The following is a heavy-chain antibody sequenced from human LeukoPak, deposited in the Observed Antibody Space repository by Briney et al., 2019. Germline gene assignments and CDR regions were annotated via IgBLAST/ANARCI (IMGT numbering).Heavy chain of an antibody. CDR3: AKDITVSQWLRHYYYGMDV. Sequence: GGSLRLSCAASGFTFDDYAMHWVRQAPGKGLEWISLISGDGGSTYYADSVKGRFTISRDNSKDSLYLQMNSLRTEDTALYYCAKDITVSQWLRHYYYGMDVWGQGTTVTVSS. CDR1: GFTFDDYA. J-gene: IGHJ6*02. D-gene: IGHD6-19*01. V-gene: IGHV3-43*02. CDR2: ISGDGGST.